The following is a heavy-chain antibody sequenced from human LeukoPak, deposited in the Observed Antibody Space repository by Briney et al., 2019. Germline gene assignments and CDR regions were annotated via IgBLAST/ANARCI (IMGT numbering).Heavy chain of an antibody. CDR2: IWFNGNNK. CDR1: GFTLTSYG. D-gene: IGHD6-13*01. Sequence: GGSLRRSCAASGFTLTSYGMHWVRQAPGKGLEWVAVIWFNGNNKYYADSAKGRFTISRDTSKNTLYLQMNSLRGDDTAMYYCARDGLASVGLDMWGQGTVVTVSS. J-gene: IGHJ3*02. CDR3: ARDGLASVGLDM. V-gene: IGHV3-33*01.